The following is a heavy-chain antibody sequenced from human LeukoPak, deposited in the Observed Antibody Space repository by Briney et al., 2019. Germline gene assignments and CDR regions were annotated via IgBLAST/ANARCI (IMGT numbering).Heavy chain of an antibody. J-gene: IGHJ4*02. CDR2: IFPIFGTA. CDR3: ARCGSSTSCQRELSFDY. Sequence: GSSVKVSCKASGGTFSSYAIRWVRQAPGQGLEWMGGIFPIFGTANYAQKFQGRVTITADESTSTAYMELSSLRSEDTAVYYCARCGSSTSCQRELSFDYWGQGTLVTVSS. CDR1: GGTFSSYA. D-gene: IGHD2-2*01. V-gene: IGHV1-69*01.